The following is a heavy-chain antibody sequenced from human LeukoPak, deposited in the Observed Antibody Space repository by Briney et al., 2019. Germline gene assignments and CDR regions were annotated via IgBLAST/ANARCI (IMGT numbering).Heavy chain of an antibody. V-gene: IGHV4-39*01. Sequence: PSETLSLTCTVSGGSISSSDYYWGWIRQPPGKGLEWIRSIYFGGSTYYNPSLKSRVTISVDTSMNQFSLKLSFVTTADTAVYYCARALGYCSGGSCTRGYNWFDPWGQGTLVTVS. J-gene: IGHJ5*02. D-gene: IGHD2-15*01. CDR1: GGSISSSDYY. CDR2: IYFGGST. CDR3: ARALGYCSGGSCTRGYNWFDP.